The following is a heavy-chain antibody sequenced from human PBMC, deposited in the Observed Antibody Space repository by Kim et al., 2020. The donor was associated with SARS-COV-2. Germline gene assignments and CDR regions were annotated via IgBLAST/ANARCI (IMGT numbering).Heavy chain of an antibody. D-gene: IGHD5-18*01. Sequence: GGSLRLSCAASGFTFSSYAMHWVRQAPGKGLEWVAVISYDGSNKYYADSVKGRFTISRDNSKNTLYLQMNSLRAEDTAVYYCARDLLDTAMVTESPRFDYWGQGTLVTVSS. CDR2: ISYDGSNK. CDR3: ARDLLDTAMVTESPRFDY. J-gene: IGHJ4*02. CDR1: GFTFSSYA. V-gene: IGHV3-30-3*01.